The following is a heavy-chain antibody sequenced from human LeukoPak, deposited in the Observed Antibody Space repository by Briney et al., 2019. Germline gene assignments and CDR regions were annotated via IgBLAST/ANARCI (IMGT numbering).Heavy chain of an antibody. CDR2: ISSSSSYI. J-gene: IGHJ4*02. CDR1: GFTFSGYS. D-gene: IGHD2-2*01. CDR3: ARDDCSSTSCYVFDY. Sequence: GGSLRLSCAASGFTFSGYSMNWVRQAPGKGLEWVSSISSSSSYIYYADSVKGRFTISRDNAKNSLYLQMNSLRAEDTAVYYCARDDCSSTSCYVFDYWGQGTLVTVSS. V-gene: IGHV3-21*01.